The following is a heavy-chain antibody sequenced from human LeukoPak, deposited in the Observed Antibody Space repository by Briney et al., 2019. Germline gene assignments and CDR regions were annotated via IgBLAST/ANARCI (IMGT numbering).Heavy chain of an antibody. Sequence: ASVKVSCKASGYTFTSYDINWVRQATGQGLEWMGWMNPNSGNTGYAQKFQGRVTMTRNTSISTAYMELSSLRSEDTAVYYCARGRGDLWFGESMGDYWGQGTLVTVSS. J-gene: IGHJ4*02. CDR1: GYTFTSYD. D-gene: IGHD3-10*01. V-gene: IGHV1-8*01. CDR2: MNPNSGNT. CDR3: ARGRGDLWFGESMGDY.